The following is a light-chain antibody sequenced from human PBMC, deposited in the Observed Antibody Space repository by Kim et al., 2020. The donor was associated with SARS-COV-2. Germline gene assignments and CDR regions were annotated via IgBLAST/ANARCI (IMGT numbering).Light chain of an antibody. V-gene: IGLV10-54*01. CDR3: SAWDSSLDAWV. CDR2: RNT. CDR1: NNNVGNQG. J-gene: IGLJ3*02. Sequence: QAGLTQPPSVSKGLGQTATLTCTGNNNNVGNQGAAWLQQHQGHPPKLLSYRNTNRPSGISEKLSASRSGDAASLTITGLQPEDEADYYCSAWDSSLDAWVFGGGTQLTVL.